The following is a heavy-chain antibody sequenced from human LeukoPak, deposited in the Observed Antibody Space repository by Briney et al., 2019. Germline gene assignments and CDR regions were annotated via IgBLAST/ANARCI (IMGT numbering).Heavy chain of an antibody. V-gene: IGHV4-34*01. CDR3: ARVFAPDSSGYYLGVAADY. J-gene: IGHJ4*02. CDR1: GGSFSGYY. Sequence: NPSETLSLTCAVYGGSFSGYYWSWIRQPPGKGLEWIGEINHSGSANYNPSLKSRVTISVDTPKNQFSLKLSSVTAADTAVYYCARVFAPDSSGYYLGVAADYWGQGTLVTVSS. D-gene: IGHD3-22*01. CDR2: INHSGSA.